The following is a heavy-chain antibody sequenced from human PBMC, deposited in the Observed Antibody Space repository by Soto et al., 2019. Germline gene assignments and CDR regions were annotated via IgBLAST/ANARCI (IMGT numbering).Heavy chain of an antibody. V-gene: IGHV3-53*01. CDR2: IYSGGST. CDR3: ARVGEMATSLFDY. CDR1: GFTVSSNY. D-gene: IGHD5-12*01. Sequence: PGGSLRLSCAASGFTVSSNYMSWVRQAPGKGLEWVSVIYSGGSTYYADSVKGRFTISRDNSKNTLYLQMNSLRAEDTAVYYCARVGEMATSLFDYWGQGTLVTVSS. J-gene: IGHJ4*02.